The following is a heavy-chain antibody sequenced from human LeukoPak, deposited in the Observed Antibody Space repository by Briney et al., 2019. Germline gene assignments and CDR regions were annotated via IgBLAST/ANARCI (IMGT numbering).Heavy chain of an antibody. CDR3: ARARNPGYSGYDLPLFGGK. J-gene: IGHJ4*02. V-gene: IGHV3-33*01. CDR1: GFTFSSYG. CDR2: IWYDGSNK. D-gene: IGHD5-12*01. Sequence: PGRSLRLSCAASGFTFSSYGMHWVRQAPGKGLEWVAVIWYDGSNKYYADSVKGRFTISRDNAKNSLYLQMNSLRAEDTAVYYCARARNPGYSGYDLPLFGGKRGQGTLVTVSS.